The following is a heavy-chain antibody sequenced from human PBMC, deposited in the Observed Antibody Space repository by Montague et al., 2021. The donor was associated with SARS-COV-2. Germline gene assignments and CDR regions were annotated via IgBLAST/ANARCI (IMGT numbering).Heavy chain of an antibody. D-gene: IGHD1-7*01. CDR1: GGSIISTTSN. CDR3: ARGRTGTTFYYYYYYGMDV. J-gene: IGHJ6*02. CDR2: TYYTANT. V-gene: IGHV4-39*07. Sequence: SETLSLTCTVSGGSIISTTSNWGWIRQPPGKGLEWIGSTYYTANTNYNPSLKSRVTISVDTSKNQFSLKLSSVTAADTAVYYCARGRTGTTFYYYYYYGMDVWGQGTTVTVSS.